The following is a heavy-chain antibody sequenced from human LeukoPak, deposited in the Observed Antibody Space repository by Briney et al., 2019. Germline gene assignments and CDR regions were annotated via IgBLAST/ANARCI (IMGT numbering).Heavy chain of an antibody. CDR3: ARDFSSSSTVYYYMDV. V-gene: IGHV4-39*07. J-gene: IGHJ6*03. D-gene: IGHD6-6*01. Sequence: SETLSLTCTVSGGSINSRTHYWGWIRQPPGKGLEWIGTIYYSGTTYYNPSLKSRVTISLDTSKNQFSLKLSSVTAADTAIYYCARDFSSSSTVYYYMDVWGKGTTVIVS. CDR1: GGSINSRTHY. CDR2: IYYSGTT.